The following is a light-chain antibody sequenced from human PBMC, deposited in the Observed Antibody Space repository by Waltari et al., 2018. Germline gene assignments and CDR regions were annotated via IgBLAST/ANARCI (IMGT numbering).Light chain of an antibody. J-gene: IGLJ2*01. Sequence: QSALTQPRSVSASPGQSLTISCTGTSSYVGGYDSLSWYQQHPDNAPKLIIFDVTEWPSWVPHRFSGSKSGNTASLTISGLQPEDESDYYCSSYAGSDILLFGGGTTVTVL. CDR3: SSYAGSDILL. CDR1: SSYVGGYDS. V-gene: IGLV2-11*01. CDR2: DVT.